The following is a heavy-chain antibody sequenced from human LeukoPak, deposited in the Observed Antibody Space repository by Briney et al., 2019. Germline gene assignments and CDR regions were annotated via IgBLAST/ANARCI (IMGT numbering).Heavy chain of an antibody. D-gene: IGHD2-15*01. V-gene: IGHV4-39*01. CDR1: GGSISSSSYY. Sequence: SETLSLTCTVSGGSISSSSYYWGWIRQPPGKGLEWIGSIYYSGSTYNNPSLKSRLTMSVDTSKNQFSLKLSSVTAADTAVYYCARGVGTAASLNWFDPWGQGTLVTVSS. CDR3: ARGVGTAASLNWFDP. J-gene: IGHJ5*02. CDR2: IYYSGST.